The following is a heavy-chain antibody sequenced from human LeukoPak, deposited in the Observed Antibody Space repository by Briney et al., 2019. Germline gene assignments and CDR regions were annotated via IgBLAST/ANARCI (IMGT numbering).Heavy chain of an antibody. D-gene: IGHD3-3*01. CDR3: ARDGVWSGYYIFDY. CDR2: ISSSSSYI. J-gene: IGHJ4*02. CDR1: GFTFSSYA. Sequence: GGSLRLSCAASGFTFSSYAMSWVRQAPGKGLEWVSSISSSSSYIYYADSVKGRFTISRDNAKNSLYLQMNSLRAEDTAVYYCARDGVWSGYYIFDYWGQGTRVTVSS. V-gene: IGHV3-21*01.